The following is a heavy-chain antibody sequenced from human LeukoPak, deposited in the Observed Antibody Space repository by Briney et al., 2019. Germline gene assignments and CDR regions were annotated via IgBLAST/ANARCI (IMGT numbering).Heavy chain of an antibody. CDR3: ARVSNVLGIVGTGQGMWTFDI. CDR2: INWNGGST. Sequence: GGSLRLSCAASGFTFDDYGMSWVRQAPGKGLEWVSGINWNGGSTGYADSVKGRFTISRDNAKNSLYLQMNSLRAEDTALYHCARVSNVLGIVGTGQGMWTFDIWGQGTMVTVSS. V-gene: IGHV3-20*01. J-gene: IGHJ3*02. CDR1: GFTFDDYG. D-gene: IGHD1-26*01.